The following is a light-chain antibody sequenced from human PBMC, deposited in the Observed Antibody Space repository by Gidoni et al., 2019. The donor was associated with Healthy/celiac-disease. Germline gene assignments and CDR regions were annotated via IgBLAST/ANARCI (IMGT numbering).Light chain of an antibody. CDR3: QQYDNPT. CDR2: YAS. J-gene: IGKJ4*01. V-gene: IGKV1-33*01. CDR1: QDISNY. Sequence: DIQMTQSPSSLSASVGDRVTITCQASQDISNYLNWYQQKPGKAPKLLIYYASNLETGVPSRFSGSGSGTDFTFTISSLQPEDIATYYCQQYDNPTFGGGTKVEIK.